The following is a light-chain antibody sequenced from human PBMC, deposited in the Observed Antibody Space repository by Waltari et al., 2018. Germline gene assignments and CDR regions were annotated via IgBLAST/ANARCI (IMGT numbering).Light chain of an antibody. Sequence: EIVMTQFPATLSVSPGERATLSGRGGQGVSSNLAWYQQKPGQAPRLLIYGASTRATGFPARFSASGSGTEFTLTISSLQSEDFAVYYCQQYDNWPITFGQGTRLEIK. J-gene: IGKJ5*01. CDR2: GAS. CDR3: QQYDNWPIT. V-gene: IGKV3-15*01. CDR1: QGVSSN.